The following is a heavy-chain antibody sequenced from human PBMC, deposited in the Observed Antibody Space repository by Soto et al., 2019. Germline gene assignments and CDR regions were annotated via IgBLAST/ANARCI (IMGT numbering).Heavy chain of an antibody. Sequence: ASVEVSCKASGYTFTGYYMHWVRQAPGQGLEWMGWINPNSGGTNYAQKFQGRVTMTRDTSISTAYMELSRLRSADTAVYYCASSLDYGENPMDVWGQGTTVTVSS. J-gene: IGHJ6*02. V-gene: IGHV1-2*02. CDR2: INPNSGGT. CDR1: GYTFTGYY. CDR3: ASSLDYGENPMDV. D-gene: IGHD4-17*01.